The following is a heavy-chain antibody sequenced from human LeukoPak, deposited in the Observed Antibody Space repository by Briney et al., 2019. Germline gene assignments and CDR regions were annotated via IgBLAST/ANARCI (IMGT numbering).Heavy chain of an antibody. D-gene: IGHD6-19*01. Sequence: AGGSLRLSCAASGFTFSSYWMHWVRQAPGKGLVWVSRINSDGSTISYADSVKGRFTISRDNAKNSLYLQMNSLRAEDTAVYYCARLVAGAGITYWGQGTLVTVSS. CDR1: GFTFSSYW. CDR3: ARLVAGAGITY. J-gene: IGHJ4*02. CDR2: INSDGSTI. V-gene: IGHV3-74*01.